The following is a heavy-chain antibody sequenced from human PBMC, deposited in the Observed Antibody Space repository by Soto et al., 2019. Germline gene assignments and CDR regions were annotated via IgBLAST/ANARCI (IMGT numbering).Heavy chain of an antibody. Sequence: PGGSLRLSCATSGLAFSGSAMHWVRQASGKGLEWVARIRSKGHRYVTTYAASVQGRFTISRDDSKNTAYLQMNFLKSEDTAMYYCTTSESCGGDCYSDHWGQGTQVTVS. CDR1: GLAFSGSA. J-gene: IGHJ4*02. V-gene: IGHV3-73*01. D-gene: IGHD2-21*02. CDR3: TTSESCGGDCYSDH. CDR2: IRSKGHRYVT.